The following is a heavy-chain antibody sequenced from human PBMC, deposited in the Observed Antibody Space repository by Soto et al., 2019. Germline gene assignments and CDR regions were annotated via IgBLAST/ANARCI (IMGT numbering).Heavy chain of an antibody. CDR2: MKSRKDGETT. CDR3: STGGTYVSVGYYWYKPH. CDR1: GFNFPNAW. D-gene: IGHD3-22*01. Sequence: EVQLVQYGGNLVRPGGSLRVTCAASGFNFPNAWMNWVRQVPGKGLEWVGRMKSRKDGETTDYAAPVKGRFTISREDSNNTLYLLMTGLKPEETGVYYWSTGGTYVSVGYYWYKPHWGQGALVTVSS. V-gene: IGHV3-15*07. J-gene: IGHJ4*02.